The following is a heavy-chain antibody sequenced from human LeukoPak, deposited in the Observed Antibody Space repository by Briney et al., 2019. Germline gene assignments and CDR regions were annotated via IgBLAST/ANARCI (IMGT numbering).Heavy chain of an antibody. CDR1: GGSISNKY. Sequence: SETLSLTCTVSGGSISNKYWSWIRQPPGKGLEWIGCIYYSGSTNYNPSLKSRVTMSVDTSKNQFSLKLSSVTAADTAVYYCARVGFGELYFDYWGQGTLVTVSS. CDR3: ARVGFGELYFDY. D-gene: IGHD3-10*01. V-gene: IGHV4-59*12. J-gene: IGHJ4*02. CDR2: IYYSGST.